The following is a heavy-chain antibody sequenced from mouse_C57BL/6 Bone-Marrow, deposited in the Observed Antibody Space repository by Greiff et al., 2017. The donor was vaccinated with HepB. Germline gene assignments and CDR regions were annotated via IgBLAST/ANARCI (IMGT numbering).Heavy chain of an antibody. CDR1: GYTFTSYW. Sequence: QVHVKQPGAELVRPGSSVKLSCKASGYTFTSYWMHWVKQRPIQGLEWIGNIDPSDSETHYNQKFKDKATLTVDKSSSTAYMQLSSLTSEDSAVYYCAREDYDYDKGFAYWGQGTLVTVSA. D-gene: IGHD2-4*01. CDR2: IDPSDSET. CDR3: AREDYDYDKGFAY. V-gene: IGHV1-52*01. J-gene: IGHJ3*01.